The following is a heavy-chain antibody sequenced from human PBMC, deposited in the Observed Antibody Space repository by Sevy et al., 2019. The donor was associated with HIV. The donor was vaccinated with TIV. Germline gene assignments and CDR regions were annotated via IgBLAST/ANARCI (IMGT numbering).Heavy chain of an antibody. CDR1: GFTFSSYA. CDR2: ISGSGGST. Sequence: GGSLRLSCAASGFTFSSYAMSWVRQAPGKGLEWVSAISGSGGSTYYADSVKGRFTISRDNSKNTLYLQMNSLRAEDTAVYYCGKVSFGITHGMDVWGKGTTVTVSS. CDR3: GKVSFGITHGMDV. D-gene: IGHD3-10*01. V-gene: IGHV3-23*01. J-gene: IGHJ6*03.